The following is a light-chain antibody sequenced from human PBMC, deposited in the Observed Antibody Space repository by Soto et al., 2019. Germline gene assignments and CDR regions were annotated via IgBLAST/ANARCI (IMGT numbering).Light chain of an antibody. J-gene: IGLJ2*01. V-gene: IGLV2-8*01. Sequence: QSALTQPPSASGSPGQSVTISCTGTSSDVGAYNYVSWYQRHPGKAPKLMIYEVTKRPSGVPDRFSGSKSGNTASLTVSGLQAEDEADYYCASRAGSNILIFGGGTKLTVL. CDR3: ASRAGSNILI. CDR2: EVT. CDR1: SSDVGAYNY.